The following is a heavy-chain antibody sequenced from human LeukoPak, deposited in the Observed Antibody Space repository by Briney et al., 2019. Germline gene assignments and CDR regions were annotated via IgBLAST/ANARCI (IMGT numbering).Heavy chain of an antibody. Sequence: GRSLRLSCAASGFTFSIAWMSWVRQAPGKWLEWVGRVKSKTAGGTTHYAAPVTCRFTISRDDSRSTLDLQMNGLNTEDTAVYYCSTFSVVPASIWGQGTLVTVSS. CDR3: STFSVVPASI. V-gene: IGHV3-15*01. J-gene: IGHJ4*02. D-gene: IGHD2-2*01. CDR1: GFTFSIAW. CDR2: VKSKTAGGTT.